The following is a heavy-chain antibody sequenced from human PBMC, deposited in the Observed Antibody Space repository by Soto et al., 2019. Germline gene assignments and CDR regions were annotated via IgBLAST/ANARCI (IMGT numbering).Heavy chain of an antibody. V-gene: IGHV3-48*03. D-gene: IGHD5-18*01. CDR1: GFTFSIYE. CDR3: ARDRRGYSYGDAFDI. CDR2: ISSSGSTI. Sequence: PGGSLRLSCAASGFTFSIYEMNWVRQAPGKGLEWVSYISSSGSTIYYADSVKGRFTISRDNAKNSLYLQMNSLRAEDTAVYYCARDRRGYSYGDAFDIWGQGTMVTVSS. J-gene: IGHJ3*02.